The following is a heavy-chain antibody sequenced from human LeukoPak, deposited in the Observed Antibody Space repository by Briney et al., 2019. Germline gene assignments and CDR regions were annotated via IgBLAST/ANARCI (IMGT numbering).Heavy chain of an antibody. Sequence: GASVKVSCKVSGYTLTELSMHWVRQAPGKGLEWMGGFDPEDGETIYAQKFQGRVTTTEDTSTDTAYMELSSLRSEDTAVYYCATGCSTRGYNWFDPWGQGTLVTVSS. J-gene: IGHJ5*02. V-gene: IGHV1-24*01. CDR3: ATGCSTRGYNWFDP. CDR2: FDPEDGET. CDR1: GYTLTELS. D-gene: IGHD6-13*01.